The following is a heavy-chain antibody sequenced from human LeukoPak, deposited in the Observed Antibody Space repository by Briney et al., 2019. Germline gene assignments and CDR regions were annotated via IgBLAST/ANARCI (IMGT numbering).Heavy chain of an antibody. J-gene: IGHJ4*02. D-gene: IGHD5-12*01. CDR3: VRHDGRGGATMGAFDS. Sequence: SETLSLTCTVSAGSISSSSHHWGWIRQSPGKGLEWIGSIYYGRTTYYNPSLNSRVTISVVTSKNQFSLQLNSVTAADTAVYYCVRHDGRGGATMGAFDSWGQGSLVTVSS. CDR2: IYYGRTT. V-gene: IGHV4-39*01. CDR1: AGSISSSSHH.